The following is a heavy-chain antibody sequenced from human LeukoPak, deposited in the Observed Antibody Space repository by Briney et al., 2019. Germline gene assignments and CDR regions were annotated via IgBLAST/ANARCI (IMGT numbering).Heavy chain of an antibody. V-gene: IGHV4-34*01. Sequence: SETLSLTCAVYGGSFSGYYWSWIRQPPGKGLEWIGEINHSGSTNYNPSLKSRVTMSVDTSKNQFSLKLSSVTAADTAVYYCARHYGHLYAMDVWGQGTTVTVSS. D-gene: IGHD3-16*01. CDR1: GGSFSGYY. J-gene: IGHJ6*02. CDR3: ARHYGHLYAMDV. CDR2: INHSGST.